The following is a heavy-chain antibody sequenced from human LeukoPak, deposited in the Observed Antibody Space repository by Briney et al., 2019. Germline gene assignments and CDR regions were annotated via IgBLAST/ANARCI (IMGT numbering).Heavy chain of an antibody. CDR1: GGSISSYY. D-gene: IGHD3-3*01. CDR3: ARRGYDFWSGFCFDY. Sequence: SETLSLTCTVSGGSISSYYWSWIRQPPGKGLEWIGYIYYSGSTNYNPSLKSRVTISVDTSKNQFSLKLSSVTAADTAVYYCARRGYDFWSGFCFDYWGQGTLVTVSS. CDR2: IYYSGST. V-gene: IGHV4-59*08. J-gene: IGHJ4*02.